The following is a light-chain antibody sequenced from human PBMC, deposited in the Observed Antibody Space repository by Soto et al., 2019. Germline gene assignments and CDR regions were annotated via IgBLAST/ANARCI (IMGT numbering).Light chain of an antibody. CDR1: QSVTNNY. CDR2: GAS. Sequence: EIVLTQSPGTLSLSPEERATLSCRASQSVTNNYLAWCQQKPGQAPRLLMYGASSRATGIPDRFSGSGSGTDFTRTITRLEPEDFAVYYCQQYASSRTFGQGTKVDIK. V-gene: IGKV3-20*01. CDR3: QQYASSRT. J-gene: IGKJ1*01.